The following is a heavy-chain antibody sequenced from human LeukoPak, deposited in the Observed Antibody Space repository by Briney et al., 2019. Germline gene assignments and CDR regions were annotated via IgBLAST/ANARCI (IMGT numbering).Heavy chain of an antibody. CDR2: INANSGGT. Sequence: GASVKVSCKASGHTFTGYYMHWVRQAPGQGLEWMGWINANSGGTNYAQKFQGRATMTRDTSISTAYMELSRLRSDYTAVYYCARGITIFGVPPLGPWGQGTLVTVSS. V-gene: IGHV1-2*02. CDR1: GHTFTGYY. D-gene: IGHD3-3*01. CDR3: ARGITIFGVPPLGP. J-gene: IGHJ5*02.